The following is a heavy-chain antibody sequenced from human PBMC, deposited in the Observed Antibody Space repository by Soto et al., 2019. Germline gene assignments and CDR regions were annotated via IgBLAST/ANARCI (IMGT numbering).Heavy chain of an antibody. CDR2: IYYTGST. CDR1: GGSISSSSYY. J-gene: IGHJ4*02. CDR3: ARRLHSSSWCYFDY. V-gene: IGHV4-39*01. Sequence: TSETLSLTCTVSGGSISSSSYYWGWIRQPPGKGLEWIGTIYYTGSTYYSPSLKSRVTVSVDTSKNQFSLELSSVTAADTAVYYCARRLHSSSWCYFDYWGQGTLVTVSS. D-gene: IGHD6-13*01.